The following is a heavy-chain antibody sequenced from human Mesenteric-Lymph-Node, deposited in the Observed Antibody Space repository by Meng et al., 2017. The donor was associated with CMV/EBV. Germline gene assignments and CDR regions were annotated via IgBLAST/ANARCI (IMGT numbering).Heavy chain of an antibody. CDR2: ISSGSSTI. CDR3: ARGASSSWPPLFDY. V-gene: IGHV3-48*04. J-gene: IGHJ4*02. Sequence: GESLKISCAASGFTFSDYSMYWVRQAPGKGLGWVLYISSGSSTIYYADSVKGRFTISRDNANNSLYLQMNSLRAEDTAVYYCARGASSSWPPLFDYWGQGTLVTVSS. D-gene: IGHD6-13*01. CDR1: GFTFSDYS.